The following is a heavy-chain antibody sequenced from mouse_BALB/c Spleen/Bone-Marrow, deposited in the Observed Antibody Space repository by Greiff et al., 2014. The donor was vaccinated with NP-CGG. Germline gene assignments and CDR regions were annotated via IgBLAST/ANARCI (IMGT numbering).Heavy chain of an antibody. Sequence: VHVKQSGAELVKPGASVKLSCTASGFNIKDTYMHWVKQRPEQGLEWIGRIDPANGNTKYDPKFQGKATITADTSSNTAYLQLSSLTSEDTDVYYYARLDLFAYWGQGTLVTVSA. CDR2: IDPANGNT. CDR3: ARLDLFAY. J-gene: IGHJ3*01. V-gene: IGHV14-3*02. CDR1: GFNIKDTY.